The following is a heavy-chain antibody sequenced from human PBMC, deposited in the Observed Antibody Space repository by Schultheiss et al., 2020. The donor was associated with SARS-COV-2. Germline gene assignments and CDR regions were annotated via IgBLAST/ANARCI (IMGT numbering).Heavy chain of an antibody. D-gene: IGHD4-17*01. J-gene: IGHJ4*02. V-gene: IGHV1-69*13. CDR3: ASRNGDYSPFDY. Sequence: SGKVSCKASGYAFTSYGVSWVRQAPGQGLEWMGWITPIFGTANYAQKFQGRVTITADESTSTAYMELSSLRSEDTAVYYCASRNGDYSPFDYWGQGTLVTVSS. CDR2: ITPIFGTA. CDR1: GYAFTSYG.